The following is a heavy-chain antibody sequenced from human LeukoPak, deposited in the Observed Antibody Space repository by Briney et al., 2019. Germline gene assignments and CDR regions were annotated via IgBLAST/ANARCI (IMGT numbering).Heavy chain of an antibody. V-gene: IGHV1-2*02. CDR2: INPNSGGT. Sequence: ASVQDSCQASRYTFTGYYMHWVRPATGKGLAWMEWINPNSGGTNYAQQCQGGVTMTRDTSISTAYMELSRLRSDDTAVYYCARESLSGDGFDPWGQGTLVTVSS. J-gene: IGHJ5*02. CDR3: ARESLSGDGFDP. CDR1: RYTFTGYY. D-gene: IGHD3-10*01.